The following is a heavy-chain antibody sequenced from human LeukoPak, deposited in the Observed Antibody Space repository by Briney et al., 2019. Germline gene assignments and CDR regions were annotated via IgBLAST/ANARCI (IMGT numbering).Heavy chain of an antibody. CDR1: GFTFSSYE. V-gene: IGHV3-48*03. CDR2: ISSSGSTI. D-gene: IGHD1-26*01. CDR3: ARDRGSYYRGGFDY. J-gene: IGHJ4*02. Sequence: GGSLRLSCAASGFTFSSYEMNWVRQAPGKGLDWVSYISSSGSTIYYAASVKGRFTISRDNAKNSLYLQMNSLRAEDTAVYYCARDRGSYYRGGFDYWGQGTLVTVSS.